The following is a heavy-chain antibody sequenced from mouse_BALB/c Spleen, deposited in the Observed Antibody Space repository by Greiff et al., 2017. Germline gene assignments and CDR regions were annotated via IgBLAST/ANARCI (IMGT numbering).Heavy chain of an antibody. D-gene: IGHD2-4*01. CDR1: GFTFSSYA. J-gene: IGHJ3*01. V-gene: IGHV5-9-3*01. CDR3: ARHEEGYDYSFAY. Sequence: EVQVVESGGGLVKPGGSLKLSCAASGFTFSSYAMSWVRQTPEKRLEWVATISSGGSYTYYPDSVKGRFTISRDNAKNTLYLQMSSLRSEDTAMYYCARHEEGYDYSFAYWGQGTLVTVSA. CDR2: ISSGGSYT.